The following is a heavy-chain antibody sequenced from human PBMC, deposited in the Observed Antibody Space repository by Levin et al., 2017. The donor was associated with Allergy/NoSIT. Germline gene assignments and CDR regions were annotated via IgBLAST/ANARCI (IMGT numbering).Heavy chain of an antibody. CDR2: ISSNSVYI. CDR1: GFSFSGYN. Sequence: GGSLRLSCAASGFSFSGYNMNWVRQAPGKGLEWVASISSNSVYIFYADSLKGRFTISRDNAKNSLYLQVNSLRVEDTAVYYCASGGSGWPFDNWGQGTLVTVYS. V-gene: IGHV3-21*01. D-gene: IGHD6-19*01. J-gene: IGHJ4*02. CDR3: ASGGSGWPFDN.